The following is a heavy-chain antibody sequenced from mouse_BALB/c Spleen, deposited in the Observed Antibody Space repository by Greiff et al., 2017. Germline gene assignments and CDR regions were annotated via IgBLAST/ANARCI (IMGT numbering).Heavy chain of an antibody. Sequence: VKLVESGPGLVAPSQSLSITCTVSGFSLTSYGVHWVRQPPGKGLEWLGVIWAGGSTNYNSALMSRLSISKDNSKSQVFLKMNSLQTDDTAMYYCAREVRQLGLYYYAMDYWGQGTSVTVSS. J-gene: IGHJ4*01. CDR2: IWAGGST. V-gene: IGHV2-9*02. D-gene: IGHD3-2*01. CDR1: GFSLTSYG. CDR3: AREVRQLGLYYYAMDY.